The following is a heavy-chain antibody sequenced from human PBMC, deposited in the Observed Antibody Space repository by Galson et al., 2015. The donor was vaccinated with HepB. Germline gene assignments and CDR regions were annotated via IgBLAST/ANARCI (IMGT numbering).Heavy chain of an antibody. CDR3: ARESGADRWGMVQGVIVDY. Sequence: SVKVSCKASGYTFTSYGISWVRQAPGQGLEWMGWISAYNGNTNYAQKLQGRVTMTTDTSASTAYMELRSLRSDDTAVYYCARESGADRWGMVQGVIVDYWGQGTLVTVSS. V-gene: IGHV1-18*04. CDR1: GYTFTSYG. J-gene: IGHJ4*02. D-gene: IGHD3-10*01. CDR2: ISAYNGNT.